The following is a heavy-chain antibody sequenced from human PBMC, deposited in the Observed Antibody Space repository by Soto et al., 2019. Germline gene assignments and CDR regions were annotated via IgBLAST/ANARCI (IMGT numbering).Heavy chain of an antibody. CDR1: GYSFTDYH. D-gene: IGHD2-8*01. CDR2: INPKSGGT. CDR3: ARGDSTDCSNGVCSFFDNPDMDV. V-gene: IGHV1-2*04. Sequence: ASVKVSCKASGYSFTDYHIHWVRQAPGQGLEWLGRINPKSGGTSTAQKFQGWVTMTTDTSISTASMELTRLTSDDTAIYYCARGDSTDCSNGVCSFFDNPDMDVWG. J-gene: IGHJ6*02.